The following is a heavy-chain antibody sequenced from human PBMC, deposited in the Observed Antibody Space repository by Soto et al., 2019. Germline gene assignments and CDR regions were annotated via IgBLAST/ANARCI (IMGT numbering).Heavy chain of an antibody. Sequence: QVQLQESGPGLVKPSETLSLTCTVSGGSISSYYWSWIRQPPGKGLEWIGYIYYSGSTNYNPSLKSRVTISEDTAKNQFCLKLSIVLAADTAVYICARALSIVARWGRKYYYIDVWGKVTTVTVSS. CDR3: ARALSIVARWGRKYYYIDV. CDR2: IYYSGST. J-gene: IGHJ6*03. V-gene: IGHV4-59*01. CDR1: GGSISSYY. D-gene: IGHD6-6*01.